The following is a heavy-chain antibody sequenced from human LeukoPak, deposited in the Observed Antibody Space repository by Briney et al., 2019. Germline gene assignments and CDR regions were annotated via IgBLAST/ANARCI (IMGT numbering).Heavy chain of an antibody. CDR2: ISYDGSNK. CDR3: AKDPRPEIAAADLSAPGGDY. J-gene: IGHJ4*02. Sequence: PGRSLRLSCAASGFTFSSYGMHWVRQAPGKGLEWVALISYDGSNKYYADSVKGRFTISRDNSKNTLYLQMNSLRAEDTAVYYCAKDPRPEIAAADLSAPGGDYWGQGTLVTVSS. CDR1: GFTFSSYG. V-gene: IGHV3-30*18. D-gene: IGHD6-13*01.